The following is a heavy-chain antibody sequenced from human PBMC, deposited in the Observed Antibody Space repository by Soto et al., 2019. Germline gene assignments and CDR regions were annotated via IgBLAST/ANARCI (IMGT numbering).Heavy chain of an antibody. J-gene: IGHJ4*02. CDR2: IYYNGNT. CDR3: TRANWYSEY. V-gene: IGHV4-59*11. CDR1: GGSISNHY. Sequence: QVQLQESGPGLVKPSETLSLTCSVSGGSISNHYWSWIRQPPGKGLEWIGYIYYNGNTNYNPSLKSRVTMSVDTSRIQSSLKLTTVTAADTAVYYCTRANWYSEYWGQGTLVTVSS. D-gene: IGHD7-27*01.